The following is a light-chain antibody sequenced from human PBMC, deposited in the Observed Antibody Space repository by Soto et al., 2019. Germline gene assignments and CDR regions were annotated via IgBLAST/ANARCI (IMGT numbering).Light chain of an antibody. CDR2: DAS. CDR1: QSVSSSY. V-gene: IGKV3-20*01. Sequence: EIVLTQSPGTLSLAPGERATLSCRASQSVSSSYLAWYQQKPGQAPRLLIYDASYRATGIPARFSGSGSGTDFTLTISSLEPEDFAVYYCQQYGSSGTFGQGTKVDI. CDR3: QQYGSSGT. J-gene: IGKJ1*01.